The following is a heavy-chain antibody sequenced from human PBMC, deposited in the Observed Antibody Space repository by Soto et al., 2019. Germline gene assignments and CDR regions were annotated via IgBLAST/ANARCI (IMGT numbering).Heavy chain of an antibody. CDR3: ARDYPRGGYNHY. Sequence: GASANASCNASRYAFTCYGLRWLRQSPGQGLEWMGWISAYNGNTNYAQKLQGRVTMTTDTSTSTAYMELRSLRSDDTAVYYCARDYPRGGYNHYWGQGTLVTVSS. CDR1: RYAFTCYG. V-gene: IGHV1-18*01. CDR2: ISAYNGNT. D-gene: IGHD5-12*01. J-gene: IGHJ4*02.